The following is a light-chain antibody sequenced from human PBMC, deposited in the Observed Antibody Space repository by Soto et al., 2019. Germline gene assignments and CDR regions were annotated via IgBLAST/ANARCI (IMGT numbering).Light chain of an antibody. CDR3: QQRYNWQGIT. CDR2: DAS. Sequence: EIVLTQSPATLSLSPGERATLSCRASQSVSYYLAWYQQKPGQAPRLLIYDASNRATGIPARFSGSGSGTDFTLTISSLEPEDSAIYYCQQRYNWQGITVGPGTKVDIK. J-gene: IGKJ3*01. V-gene: IGKV3-11*01. CDR1: QSVSYY.